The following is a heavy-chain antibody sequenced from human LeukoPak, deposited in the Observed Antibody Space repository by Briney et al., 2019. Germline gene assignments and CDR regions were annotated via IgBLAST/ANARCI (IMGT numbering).Heavy chain of an antibody. J-gene: IGHJ4*02. V-gene: IGHV1-2*02. Sequence: APVKVSCKASGYTFTGYYMHWVRQAPGQGLEWMGWINPNSGGTNYAQKFQGRVTMTRDTSISTAYMELSRLRSDDTAVYYCARVLGRGIAAAGTTWDYWGQGTLVTVSS. CDR1: GYTFTGYY. CDR2: INPNSGGT. CDR3: ARVLGRGIAAAGTTWDY. D-gene: IGHD6-13*01.